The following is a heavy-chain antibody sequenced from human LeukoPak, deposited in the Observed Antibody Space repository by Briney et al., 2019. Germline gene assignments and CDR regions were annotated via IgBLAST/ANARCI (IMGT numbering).Heavy chain of an antibody. D-gene: IGHD3-22*01. CDR1: GFTFSSYA. Sequence: GASLRLSCAASGFTFSSYAMSWVRQAPGKGLEWVSAISGSGGSTYYADSVKGRFTISRDNSKNTLYLQMNSQRAEDTAVYYCARHRAGYYDTSGYYYDYWGQGTLVTVSS. CDR2: ISGSGGST. J-gene: IGHJ4*02. V-gene: IGHV3-23*01. CDR3: ARHRAGYYDTSGYYYDY.